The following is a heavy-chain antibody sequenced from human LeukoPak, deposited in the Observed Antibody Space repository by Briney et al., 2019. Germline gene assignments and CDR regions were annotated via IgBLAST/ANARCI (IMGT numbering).Heavy chain of an antibody. D-gene: IGHD3-10*01. Sequence: SETLSLTCTVSGGSISRSSYYWGWIRQPPGKGLEWIGYIYYSGSTNYNPSLKSRVTISVDTSKNQFSLKLTSVTAADSAVYYCARHAGGGFGTIDYWGQGTLVTVSS. CDR3: ARHAGGGFGTIDY. CDR2: IYYSGST. J-gene: IGHJ4*02. V-gene: IGHV4-61*05. CDR1: GGSISRSSYY.